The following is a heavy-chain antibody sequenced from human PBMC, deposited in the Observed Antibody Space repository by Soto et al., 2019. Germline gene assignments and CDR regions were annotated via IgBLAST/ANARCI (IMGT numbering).Heavy chain of an antibody. D-gene: IGHD1-7*01. Sequence: ASVKVSCKASGYTFTSYYMHCARQAPGQGLEWMGIINPSGGSTSYAQKFQGRVTMTRDTSTSTVYMELSSLRSEDTAVYYCARDGTGTKFNYWGQGTLVTVSA. CDR2: INPSGGST. V-gene: IGHV1-46*01. CDR3: ARDGTGTKFNY. J-gene: IGHJ4*02. CDR1: GYTFTSYY.